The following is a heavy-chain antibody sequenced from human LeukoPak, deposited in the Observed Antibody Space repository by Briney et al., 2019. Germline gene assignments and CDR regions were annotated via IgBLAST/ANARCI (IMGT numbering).Heavy chain of an antibody. D-gene: IGHD2-15*01. CDR2: IYPGDSDT. V-gene: IGHV5-51*01. Sequence: GESLKISCKGSGYSFTSYWIGWVRQMPGKGLEWMGIIYPGDSDTRYSPSFQGQVTISADKSISTAYQQWSSLKASDTAMYYCARQEACSGGSCLYYFDYWGQGTLVTVSS. CDR3: ARQEACSGGSCLYYFDY. CDR1: GYSFTSYW. J-gene: IGHJ4*02.